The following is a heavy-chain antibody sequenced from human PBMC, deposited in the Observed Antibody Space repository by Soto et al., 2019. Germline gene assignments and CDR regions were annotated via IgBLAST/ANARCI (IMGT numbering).Heavy chain of an antibody. V-gene: IGHV3-53*01. CDR2: IYSGGPT. CDR3: AKLGRDCSKRYFFPYDPLYP. CDR1: GFSVSSSH. Sequence: VQLVESGGGLIQPGGSLRLSCEASGFSVSSSHMIWVRQAPGKGLEWVSVIYSGGPTYYAVSVKGRFTISRDRSKNTVYLQMHRLRDEDMAVYHCAKLGRDCSKRYFFPYDPLYPWCQGTLVTVSP. D-gene: IGHD3-10*02. J-gene: IGHJ5*02.